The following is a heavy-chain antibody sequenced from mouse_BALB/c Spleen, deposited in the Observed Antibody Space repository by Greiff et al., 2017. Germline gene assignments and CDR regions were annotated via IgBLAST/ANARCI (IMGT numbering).Heavy chain of an antibody. V-gene: IGHV1-87*01. Sequence: QVQLQQSGAELARPGASVKLSCKASGYTFTSYWMQWVKQRPGQGLEWIGAIYPGDGDTRYTQKFKGKATLTADKSSSTAYMQLSSLASEDSAVYYCARKETTATSAWFAYWGQGTLVTVSA. CDR1: GYTFTSYW. CDR2: IYPGDGDT. J-gene: IGHJ3*01. CDR3: ARKETTATSAWFAY. D-gene: IGHD1-2*01.